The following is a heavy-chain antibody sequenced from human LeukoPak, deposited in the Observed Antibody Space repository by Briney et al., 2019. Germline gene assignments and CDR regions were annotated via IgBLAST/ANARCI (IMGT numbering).Heavy chain of an antibody. CDR1: GYIFTNYG. CDR2: ISAYNGNT. J-gene: IGHJ4*02. D-gene: IGHD2-21*02. CDR3: ARMYCGGDCYSGFDY. Sequence: ASVKVSCKASGYIFTNYGINWVRQAPGQGLEWMGWISAYNGNTNYAQKFQGRVTMTTDTSTTTAYMELRSLRPDDTAVYYCARMYCGGDCYSGFDYWGQGALVTVSS. V-gene: IGHV1-18*01.